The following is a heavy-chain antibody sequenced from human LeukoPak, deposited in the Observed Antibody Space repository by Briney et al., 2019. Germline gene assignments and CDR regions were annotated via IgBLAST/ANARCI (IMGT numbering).Heavy chain of an antibody. CDR2: ISYDGSNK. Sequence: PGGSLRPSCAASGFTFSSYGMHWVRQAPGKGLEWVAVISYDGSNKYYADSVKGRFTISRDNSKNTLYLQMNSLRAEDTAVYYCAKEFPSSSGLYWGQGTLVTVSS. V-gene: IGHV3-30*18. CDR3: AKEFPSSSGLY. D-gene: IGHD3-22*01. CDR1: GFTFSSYG. J-gene: IGHJ4*02.